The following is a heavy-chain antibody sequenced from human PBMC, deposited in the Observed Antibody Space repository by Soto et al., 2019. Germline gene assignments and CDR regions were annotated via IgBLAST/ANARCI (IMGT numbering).Heavy chain of an antibody. CDR1: GYTFTGYY. V-gene: IGHV1-2*02. D-gene: IGHD3-3*01. J-gene: IGHJ6*02. CDR2: INPNSGGT. Sequence: ASVKVSCKASGYTFTGYYMHWVRQAPGQGLEWMGWINPNSGGTNYAQKFQGRVTMTRDTFISTAYMELSSLRSEVTAVYYRARMIFGVVITYYGMDVWGQGTTVTVSS. CDR3: ARMIFGVVITYYGMDV.